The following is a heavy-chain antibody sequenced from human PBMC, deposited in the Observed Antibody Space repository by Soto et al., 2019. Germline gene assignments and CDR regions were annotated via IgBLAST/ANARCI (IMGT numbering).Heavy chain of an antibody. Sequence: QVQLVQSGAEVKKPGSSVKVSCKASGGTFSSYTIIWVRQAPGQGLEWMGRIIPILGIANYAQKFQGRVTITADKSTSTAYMELSSLRSEDTAVYYCARGTKESSSRWGQGTLVTVSS. CDR1: GGTFSSYT. V-gene: IGHV1-69*02. CDR2: IIPILGIA. J-gene: IGHJ4*02. CDR3: ARGTKESSSR. D-gene: IGHD6-6*01.